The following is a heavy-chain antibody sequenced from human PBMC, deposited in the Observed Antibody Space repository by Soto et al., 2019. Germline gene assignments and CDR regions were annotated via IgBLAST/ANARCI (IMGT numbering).Heavy chain of an antibody. J-gene: IGHJ4*02. Sequence: SETLSLTCAVYGGSFSGYYWSWIRQPPGKGLEWIGEINHSGSTNYNPSLKSRVTILVDTSKNQFSLKLSSVTAADTAVYYCARWGIVVVPAAKRRGDYWGQGTLVTSPQ. CDR1: GGSFSGYY. CDR3: ARWGIVVVPAAKRRGDY. V-gene: IGHV4-34*01. D-gene: IGHD2-2*01. CDR2: INHSGST.